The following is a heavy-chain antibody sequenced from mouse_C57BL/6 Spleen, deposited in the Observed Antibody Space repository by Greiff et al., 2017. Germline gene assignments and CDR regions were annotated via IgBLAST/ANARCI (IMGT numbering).Heavy chain of an antibody. CDR1: GYTFTEST. Sequence: FRRQRSGAGLVKPGASVKRSCKASGYTFTESTIHGVKRRPGRGLGGIGWLYPGSGSIKYNEKFKDKATLTADKSSSTVYMELSRLTSEDSAVFFGARHRIPYAMDYWGQGTSVTVSS. J-gene: IGHJ4*01. CDR3: ARHRIPYAMDY. V-gene: IGHV1-62-2*01. CDR2: LYPGSGSI.